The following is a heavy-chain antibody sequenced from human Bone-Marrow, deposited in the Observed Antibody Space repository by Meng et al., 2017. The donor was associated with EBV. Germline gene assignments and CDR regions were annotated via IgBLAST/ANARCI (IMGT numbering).Heavy chain of an antibody. Sequence: QGQLVQPGAWVKKPGASVKVSCKASGYTFTDYFMYWVRLAPGQGPEWMGRINPKSGATNYAQKFQGRVTMTRDTSIDTVYMELTSLRSDDTAVYYCARERGSRYYWLDPWGQGTLVTVSS. D-gene: IGHD2-15*01. CDR1: GYTFTDYF. V-gene: IGHV1-2*06. CDR2: INPKSGAT. J-gene: IGHJ5*02. CDR3: ARERGSRYYWLDP.